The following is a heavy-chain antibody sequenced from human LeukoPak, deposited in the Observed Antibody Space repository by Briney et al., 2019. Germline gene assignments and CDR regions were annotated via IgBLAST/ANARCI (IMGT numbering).Heavy chain of an antibody. CDR3: TNLYAGAFDI. CDR1: GFTFRAYS. V-gene: IGHV3-21*01. Sequence: PGGSLRLSCAASGFTFRAYSMNWVRQAPGKGLEWVSTISSISHYIYYADSVKGRFTISRDNARNSLYLQMNSLRAEDTAMYYCTNLYAGAFDIWGQGTMVTVSS. J-gene: IGHJ3*02. D-gene: IGHD2-8*01. CDR2: ISSISHYI.